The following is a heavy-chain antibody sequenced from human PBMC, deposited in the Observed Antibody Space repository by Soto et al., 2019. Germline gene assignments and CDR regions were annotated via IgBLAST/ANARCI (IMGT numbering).Heavy chain of an antibody. J-gene: IGHJ4*02. CDR3: VRSWAY. CDR2: VSPAGRT. Sequence: EVQLLESGGVLVQPGWSLRLSCAASGFTFINYGMNLIRLAPGEGLEWGSTVSPAGRTFYADSVRGRFPISRDNSKRTVDLQMNGLRVDDTAIYDCVRSWAYWGRGTVVTVSS. CDR1: GFTFINYG. D-gene: IGHD6-13*01. V-gene: IGHV3-23*01.